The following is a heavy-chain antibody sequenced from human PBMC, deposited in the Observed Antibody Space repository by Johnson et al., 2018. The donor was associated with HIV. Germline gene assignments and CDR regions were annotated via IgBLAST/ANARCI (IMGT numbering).Heavy chain of an antibody. CDR3: ARDMGGVVKEARAFDI. D-gene: IGHD3-10*01. CDR1: GFTFNSYA. Sequence: QVQLVESGGGVVQPGWSLRLSCAATGFTFNSYAMHWVRQAPGKGLEWVAVISYDGINKYYADSVKGRFTISRDNSKNTLYLQMNSLRAEDTAVYYCARDMGGVVKEARAFDIWGQGTMVTVSS. V-gene: IGHV3-30-3*01. CDR2: ISYDGINK. J-gene: IGHJ3*02.